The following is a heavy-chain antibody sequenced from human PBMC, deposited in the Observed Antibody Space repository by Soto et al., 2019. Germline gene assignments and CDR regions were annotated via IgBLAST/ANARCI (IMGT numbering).Heavy chain of an antibody. CDR1: GFTFDDYA. D-gene: IGHD6-13*01. V-gene: IGHV3-43D*03. CDR2: ISWDGGST. Sequence: GGSLRLSCAASGFTFDDYAMHWVRQAPGKGLEWVSLISWDGGSTYYADSVKGRFTISRDNSKNSLYLQMNSLRAEDTSLYYYAKELAPEAGRAAPQRGNYYYYYGMDVWGQGTTVTVSS. J-gene: IGHJ6*02. CDR3: AKELAPEAGRAAPQRGNYYYYYGMDV.